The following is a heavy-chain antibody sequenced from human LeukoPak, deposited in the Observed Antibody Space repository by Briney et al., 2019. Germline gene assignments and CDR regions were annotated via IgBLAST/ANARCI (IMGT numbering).Heavy chain of an antibody. CDR2: ISWNSGSI. CDR1: GFTFDDYA. D-gene: IGHD2-2*01. Sequence: GGSLRLSCAASGFTFDDYAMHWVRQAPGKGLEWVSGISWNSGSIGYADSVKGRFTISRDNAKNSLYLQMNSLRAEDTALYYCAAAPYQLLRTPMDYWGQGTLVTVPS. V-gene: IGHV3-9*01. CDR3: AAAPYQLLRTPMDY. J-gene: IGHJ4*02.